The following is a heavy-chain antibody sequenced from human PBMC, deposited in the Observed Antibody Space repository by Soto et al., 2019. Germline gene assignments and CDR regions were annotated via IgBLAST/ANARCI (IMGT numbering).Heavy chain of an antibody. CDR2: ISWNSGSI. D-gene: IGHD3-16*01. J-gene: IGHJ4*02. CDR1: GFTFDDYA. Sequence: GGSLRLSCAASGFTFDDYAMHWVRQAPGKGLEWVSGISWNSGSIGYADSVKGRFTISRDNAKNSLYLQMNSLRAEDAALCYREKDPDNGGLKDYGGREPRVPVSS. CDR3: EKDPDNGGLKDY. V-gene: IGHV3-9*01.